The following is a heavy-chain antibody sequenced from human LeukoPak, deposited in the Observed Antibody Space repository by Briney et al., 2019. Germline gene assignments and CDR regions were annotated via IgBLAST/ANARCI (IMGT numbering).Heavy chain of an antibody. CDR2: ISTYNGKT. CDR3: ARDSSSDSYYDSSGYYCDY. V-gene: IGHV1-18*01. D-gene: IGHD3-22*01. Sequence: ASVKVSCKASGYTFTRYGMSWVRQAPGQGLEWMGWISTYNGKTNYAQNLQGRVTVTTDTSTSTAYMELRSLRSDDTAVYYCARDSSSDSYYDSSGYYCDYWGQGTLVTVSS. CDR1: GYTFTRYG. J-gene: IGHJ4*02.